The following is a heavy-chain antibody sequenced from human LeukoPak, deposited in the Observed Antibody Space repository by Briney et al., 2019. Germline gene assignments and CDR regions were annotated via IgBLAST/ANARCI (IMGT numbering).Heavy chain of an antibody. Sequence: SETLSLTCTVSGGSISSYYWSWIRQPPGKGLEWIGYIYYSGSTYYNPSLKSRVTISVDTSKNQFSLKLSSVTAADTAVYYCAREKGGYSYGYWEDYWGQGTLVTVSS. D-gene: IGHD5-18*01. CDR2: IYYSGST. CDR3: AREKGGYSYGYWEDY. V-gene: IGHV4-59*12. J-gene: IGHJ4*02. CDR1: GGSISSYY.